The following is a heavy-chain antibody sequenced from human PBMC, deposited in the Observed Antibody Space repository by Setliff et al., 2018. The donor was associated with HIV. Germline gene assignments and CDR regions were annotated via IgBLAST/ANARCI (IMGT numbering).Heavy chain of an antibody. D-gene: IGHD1-26*01. J-gene: IGHJ4*02. CDR2: IIPIFGTA. CDR1: GGSISSYT. V-gene: IGHV1-69*13. Sequence: SVKVSCKASGGSISSYTISWVRQAPGQGLEWMGGIIPIFGTANYAQKFLGRLRITADESTSAAYMQLSNLRSEDTAVYFCAMFRRENGSDFWGQGTLVTVSS. CDR3: AMFRRENGSDF.